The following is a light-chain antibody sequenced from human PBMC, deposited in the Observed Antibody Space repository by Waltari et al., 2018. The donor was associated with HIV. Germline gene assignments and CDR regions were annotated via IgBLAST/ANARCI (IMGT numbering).Light chain of an antibody. V-gene: IGKV3-20*01. Sequence: EIVLTQSPGALSLSPGERATRSCRASQSVSNNYLAWYQQKPGQAPRLLIYGASSRATGSPDRFSGSGSGTDFTLTISRLEPEDFAVYYCQQYGTSPLTFGGGTNVDMK. CDR3: QQYGTSPLT. CDR1: QSVSNNY. J-gene: IGKJ4*01. CDR2: GAS.